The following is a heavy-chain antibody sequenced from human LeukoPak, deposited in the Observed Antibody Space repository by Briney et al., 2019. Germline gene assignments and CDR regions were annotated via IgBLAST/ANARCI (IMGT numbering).Heavy chain of an antibody. J-gene: IGHJ4*02. Sequence: SETLSLTCTVSGGSISSYYWSWIRQPAGKGLEWIGRIYTSGSTNYNASLKSRVSMSVDTSKNQFSLKLSSVTAADTAVFYCARQNSGSYREFDYWGQGTLVTVSS. D-gene: IGHD1-26*01. CDR2: IYTSGST. CDR3: ARQNSGSYREFDY. V-gene: IGHV4-4*07. CDR1: GGSISSYY.